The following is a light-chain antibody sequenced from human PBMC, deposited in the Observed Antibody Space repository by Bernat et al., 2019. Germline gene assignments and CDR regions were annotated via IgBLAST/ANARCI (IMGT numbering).Light chain of an antibody. V-gene: IGKV1-9*01. CDR2: AAS. CDR1: QVISSN. Sequence: DIQLTQSPSFLSASVGDRVTITCRASQVISSNLAWFHQKPGKAPKLLIYAASTLQSGVPSRFSGSGSGTAFTLTIRSLQPEDFATYYCQQFNSLPLTFGGGTKVEIK. CDR3: QQFNSLPLT. J-gene: IGKJ4*01.